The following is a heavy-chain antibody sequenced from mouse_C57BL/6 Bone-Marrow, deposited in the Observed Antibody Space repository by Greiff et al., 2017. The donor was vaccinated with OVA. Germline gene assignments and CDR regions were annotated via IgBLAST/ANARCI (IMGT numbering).Heavy chain of an antibody. CDR1: GYTFTEYT. J-gene: IGHJ2*01. Sequence: QVQLKESGAELVKPGASVKLSCKASGYTFTEYTIHWVKQRSGQGLEWIGWFYPGSGSIKYNEKFKDKATLTADKYSSTVYMELSRLTSEDSAVYFCARQKTGLYYFDYWGQGTTLTVSS. CDR2: FYPGSGSI. CDR3: ARQKTGLYYFDY. V-gene: IGHV1-62-2*01. D-gene: IGHD4-1*01.